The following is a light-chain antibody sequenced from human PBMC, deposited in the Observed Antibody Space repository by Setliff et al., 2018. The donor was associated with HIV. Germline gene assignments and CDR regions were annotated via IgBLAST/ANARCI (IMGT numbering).Light chain of an antibody. J-gene: IGLJ1*01. V-gene: IGLV2-14*01. Sequence: ALPQPASVSGSPGQSITISCTGTSSDIGAYNYVSWYQQHPGKAPKLMIYDVSSRPSGVSNRFSGSKSGNTASLTISGLQAEDEADYYCSSYTSSGTLVFGTGTKVTVL. CDR3: SSYTSSGTLV. CDR2: DVS. CDR1: SSDIGAYNY.